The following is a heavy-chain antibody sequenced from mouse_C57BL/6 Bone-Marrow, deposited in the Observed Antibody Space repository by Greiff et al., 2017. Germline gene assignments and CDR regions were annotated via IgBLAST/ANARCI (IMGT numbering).Heavy chain of an antibody. D-gene: IGHD2-5*01. V-gene: IGHV10-3*01. CDR2: IRSKSSNYAT. Sequence: EVHLVESGGGLVQPKGSLKLSCAASGFTFNTYAMHWVRQAPGKGLEWVARIRSKSSNYATYYADSVKDRFTISRDDSQSMLYLQMNNLKTEDTAMYYCVRGSTIVTTRDWYFDVWGTGTTVTVSS. CDR1: GFTFNTYA. CDR3: VRGSTIVTTRDWYFDV. J-gene: IGHJ1*03.